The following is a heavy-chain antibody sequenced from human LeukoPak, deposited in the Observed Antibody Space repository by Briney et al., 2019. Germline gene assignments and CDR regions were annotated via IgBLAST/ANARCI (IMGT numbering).Heavy chain of an antibody. CDR3: ARDPPRHVQVPCY. Sequence: GGSLRLSCAVSGFTFGSYWMTWVRQPPGKGLEWVANIKQDGSEKNYVDSVKGRFTISRDNSKNSLYLQMNSLRAEDTAVYYCARDPPRHVQVPCYWGQGTRVTVSS. V-gene: IGHV3-7*03. CDR1: GFTFGSYW. J-gene: IGHJ4*02. D-gene: IGHD1-1*01. CDR2: IKQDGSEK.